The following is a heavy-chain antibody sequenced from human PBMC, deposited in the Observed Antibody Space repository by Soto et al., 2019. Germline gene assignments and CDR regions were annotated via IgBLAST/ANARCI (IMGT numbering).Heavy chain of an antibody. V-gene: IGHV3-48*03. CDR3: ARGGDFWSAGWPYGMDA. CDR2: ISSSGSTI. D-gene: IGHD3-3*01. CDR1: GFTFSIYE. J-gene: IGHJ6*02. Sequence: PWGSLRLSCAASGFTFSIYEMNWVRQAPGKGLEWVSYISSSGSTIYYADSVKGRFTISRDNAKNSLYLQMNSLRAEDTAVYYCARGGDFWSAGWPYGMDAWGQGTTVTVSS.